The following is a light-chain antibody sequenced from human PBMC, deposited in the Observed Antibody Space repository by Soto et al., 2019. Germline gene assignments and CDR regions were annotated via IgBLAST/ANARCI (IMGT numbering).Light chain of an antibody. CDR3: SSFTTSTSYV. CDR1: SSDVGAYDY. V-gene: IGLV2-14*03. J-gene: IGLJ1*01. Sequence: QSALTQPASVSGSPGQSITISCTGTSSDVGAYDYVSWYQQHPGEVPKLMIFDVSDRPSGVSNRFSGSKSGNTASLTSSGLQAEDEAEYYCSSFTTSTSYVFGTGTKLTVL. CDR2: DVS.